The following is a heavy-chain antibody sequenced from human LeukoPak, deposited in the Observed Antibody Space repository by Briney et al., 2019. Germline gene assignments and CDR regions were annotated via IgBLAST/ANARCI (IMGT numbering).Heavy chain of an antibody. CDR1: GFTFSSYA. V-gene: IGHV3-23*01. Sequence: GGSLRLSCAASGFTFSSYAMSWVRQAPGKGLEWVSVISGSGADTDYADSVKGRFTLSRDNSKNTLYLQMNSLRAEDTAVYYCAKRGSGRTPYYFDSWGQGTLVTVSS. D-gene: IGHD4-23*01. CDR2: ISGSGADT. CDR3: AKRGSGRTPYYFDS. J-gene: IGHJ4*02.